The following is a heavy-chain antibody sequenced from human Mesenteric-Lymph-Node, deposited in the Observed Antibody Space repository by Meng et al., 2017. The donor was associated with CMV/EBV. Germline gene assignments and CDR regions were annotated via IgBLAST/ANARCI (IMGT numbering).Heavy chain of an antibody. D-gene: IGHD5-18*01. CDR1: GFTFTYY. J-gene: IGHJ6*02. Sequence: ASVKVSCKASGFTFTYYIHWVRQAPGQGLEWMGWLNPNSNFAHYAQNFQGRVTMTRDTSISTAYMELTGLRSDDTAVYYCARGHNYGYSGDTMDVWGQGTTVTVSS. CDR2: LNPNSNFA. CDR3: ARGHNYGYSGDTMDV. V-gene: IGHV1-2*02.